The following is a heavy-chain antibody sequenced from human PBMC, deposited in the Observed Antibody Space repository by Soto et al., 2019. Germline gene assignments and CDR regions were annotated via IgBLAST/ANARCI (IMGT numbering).Heavy chain of an antibody. CDR3: ARGGIRRDPSDAFDI. D-gene: IGHD2-21*02. CDR1: GFTFSSYD. V-gene: IGHV3-13*04. CDR2: IGTAGDT. Sequence: EVQLVESGGGLVQPGGSLRLSCAASGFTFSSYDMHWVRQATGKGLEWVSAIGTAGDTYYPGSVKGRFTISRENAKNSLYLQMNSLRAGDTAVYYCARGGIRRDPSDAFDIWGQGTMVTVSS. J-gene: IGHJ3*02.